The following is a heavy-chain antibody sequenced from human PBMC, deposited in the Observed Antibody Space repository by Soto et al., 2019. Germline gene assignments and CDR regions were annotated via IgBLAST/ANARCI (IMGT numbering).Heavy chain of an antibody. V-gene: IGHV1-69*08. CDR3: ARGAYDPPYYYFYMDV. CDR1: GGTFSNFI. J-gene: IGHJ6*03. D-gene: IGHD5-12*01. CDR2: IIPILGTI. Sequence: QVQLVQSGAEVKKPGSSVRVSCKASGGTFSNFILTWVRQAPGQGLEWMGRIIPILGTITYAQKFQGRVTITADKSSSTAYMELGSLRSEDTAVYYCARGAYDPPYYYFYMDVWGKGTTVTVSS.